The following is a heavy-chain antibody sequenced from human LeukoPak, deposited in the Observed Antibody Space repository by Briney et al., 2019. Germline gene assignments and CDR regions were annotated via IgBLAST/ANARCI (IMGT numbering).Heavy chain of an antibody. V-gene: IGHV3-48*03. J-gene: IGHJ5*02. CDR1: VVTSSSFE. CDR2: ISSSGSTI. D-gene: IGHD3-22*01. CDR3: ARELISEITMIEDP. Sequence: VGSPRLSCAPSVVTSSSFEMSCGSEAPGGRVWRGSYISSSGSTIYYADSVKGLFTISRDNAKNSLYLQMNSLRAEDTAVYYCARELISEITMIEDPWGQGTLVTVSS.